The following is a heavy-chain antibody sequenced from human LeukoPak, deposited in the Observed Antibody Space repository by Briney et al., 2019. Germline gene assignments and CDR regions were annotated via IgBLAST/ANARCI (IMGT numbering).Heavy chain of an antibody. CDR3: ASSSDTAMVIDY. CDR1: GGSISSGGYS. V-gene: IGHV4-30-2*01. CDR2: IYHSGST. Sequence: SETLSLTCTVSGGSISSGGYSWSWIRQPPGKGLEWIGYIYHSGSTYYNPSLKSRVTISVDRSKNQFSLKLSSVTAADTAVYYCASSSDTAMVIDYWGQGTLVTASS. D-gene: IGHD5-18*01. J-gene: IGHJ4*02.